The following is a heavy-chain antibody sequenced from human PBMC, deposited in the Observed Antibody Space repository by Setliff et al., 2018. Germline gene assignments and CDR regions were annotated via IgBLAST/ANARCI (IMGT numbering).Heavy chain of an antibody. Sequence: GGSLRLSCVASGFAISSCWMSWVRQAPGKGLEWVANVNPDGSGKYYVDSVKGRFTISRDNAKNSLYLQMDSLRVEDTAVYYCAKDSGSCWPQDNWFDPWGQGTLVTVSS. J-gene: IGHJ5*02. CDR1: GFAISSCW. CDR2: VNPDGSGK. CDR3: AKDSGSCWPQDNWFDP. V-gene: IGHV3-7*01. D-gene: IGHD3-10*01.